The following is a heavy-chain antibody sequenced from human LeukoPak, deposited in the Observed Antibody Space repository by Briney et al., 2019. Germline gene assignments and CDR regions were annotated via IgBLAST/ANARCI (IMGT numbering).Heavy chain of an antibody. CDR3: AKHSSAWRSFDY. J-gene: IGHJ4*02. CDR2: MSGSGAGT. V-gene: IGHV3-23*01. CDR1: GFTFISYA. Sequence: TGGSLRLSCAASGFTFISYAMSWVRQAPGKGLEWVSSMSGSGAGTYYADSVEGRFTISRDNSQNTLFLQMNSLRADDTAIYYCAKHSSAWRSFDYWGQGTLVTVSS. D-gene: IGHD6-25*01.